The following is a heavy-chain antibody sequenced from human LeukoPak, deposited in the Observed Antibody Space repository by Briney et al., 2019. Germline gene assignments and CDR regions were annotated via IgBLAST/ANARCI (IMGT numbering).Heavy chain of an antibody. CDR2: ISSDGSNT. CDR3: ARDRRGALGTSGCFDY. CDR1: GFTFSSHA. Sequence: AGRSLRLSCAASGFTFSSHAMHWVRQAPGKGLEWVAIISSDGSNTYYADSAKGRFTISRDNSKNTLYLQMNSLRAEDTAVYYCARDRRGALGTSGCFDYWGQGTLVTVSS. J-gene: IGHJ4*02. D-gene: IGHD2-8*01. V-gene: IGHV3-30-3*01.